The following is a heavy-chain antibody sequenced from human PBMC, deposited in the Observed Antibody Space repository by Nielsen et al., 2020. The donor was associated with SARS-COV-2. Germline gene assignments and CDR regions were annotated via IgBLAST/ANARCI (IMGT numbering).Heavy chain of an antibody. CDR3: AREGSGVVPGPLGIGMWYYYHYMDV. D-gene: IGHD2-2*01. Sequence: ASVKVSCKASGYTFTSYDINWVRQATGQGLEWMGWMNPNSGNTGYAQKFQGRVTMTRNTSISTAYMELSSLRSDDTAVYYCAREGSGVVPGPLGIGMWYYYHYMDVWGKGTTVTVSS. CDR1: GYTFTSYD. CDR2: MNPNSGNT. V-gene: IGHV1-8*01. J-gene: IGHJ6*03.